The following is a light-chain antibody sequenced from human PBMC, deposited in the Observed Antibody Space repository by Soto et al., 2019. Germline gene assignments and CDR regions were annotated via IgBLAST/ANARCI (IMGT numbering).Light chain of an antibody. CDR3: QQRAYWLT. CDR2: DTS. Sequence: EVVLTQSPATLSLSPGERATLSCRASQSVSIYLAWYQQKPGQTPRLLIYDTSNRATSIPARFSGSGSGTDFTLTISSLEPEDFAVYYCQQRAYWLTFGGGTKVQIK. CDR1: QSVSIY. V-gene: IGKV3-11*01. J-gene: IGKJ4*01.